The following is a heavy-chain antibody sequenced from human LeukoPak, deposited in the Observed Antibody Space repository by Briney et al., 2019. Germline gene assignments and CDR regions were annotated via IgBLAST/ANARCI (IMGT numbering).Heavy chain of an antibody. V-gene: IGHV1-2*02. J-gene: IGHJ3*02. D-gene: IGHD3-3*01. Sequence: ASVKVSCKXSGYTFTGYYMHWVRQTPGQGLEWMGWINPNSGGTNYSQKFQGRVTMTRDTSISTAYMELSRLRSDDTAVYYCARTPYDSWSGYYYSSWAFDIWGQGTMVTVSS. CDR2: INPNSGGT. CDR1: GYTFTGYY. CDR3: ARTPYDSWSGYYYSSWAFDI.